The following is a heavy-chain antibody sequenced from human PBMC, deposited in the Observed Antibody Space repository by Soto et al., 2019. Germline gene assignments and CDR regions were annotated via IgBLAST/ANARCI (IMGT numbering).Heavy chain of an antibody. D-gene: IGHD3-10*01. CDR2: ILYDGRNK. V-gene: IGHV3-30*04. CDR1: GFTFSRYV. J-gene: IGHJ4*02. Sequence: QVQLVESGGGVVQPGRSLRLSCAASGFTFSRYVMHWVRQAPGKGLEWVAVILYDGRNKYYADSVKGRFTISRDNANNTLYLQMNSLTGEDTAVYYCARESSITSSVFLDYWGQGTLVTVSS. CDR3: ARESSITSSVFLDY.